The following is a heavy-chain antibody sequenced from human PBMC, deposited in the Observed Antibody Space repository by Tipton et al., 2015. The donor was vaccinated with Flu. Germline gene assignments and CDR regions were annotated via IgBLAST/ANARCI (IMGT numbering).Heavy chain of an antibody. J-gene: IGHJ5*02. V-gene: IGHV4-38-2*01. CDR3: ARRDFSNYVSDPKSWFDP. CDR1: GFSIRSAYY. Sequence: LRLSCAVSGFSIRSAYYWGWVRQAPGRGLEWIGNINHNGNTYHNPSLRSRVTISVDTSKNQFSLKLSSVTAADTAVYYCARRDFSNYVSDPKSWFDPWGQGTLVTVSS. D-gene: IGHD4-11*01. CDR2: INHNGNT.